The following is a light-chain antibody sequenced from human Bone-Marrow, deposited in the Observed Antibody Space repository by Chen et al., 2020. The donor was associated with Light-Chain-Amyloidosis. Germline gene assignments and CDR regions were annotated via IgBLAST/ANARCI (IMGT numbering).Light chain of an antibody. CDR3: QSYQGSSQGV. J-gene: IGLJ3*02. CDR2: EDD. CDR1: SGSIATNY. V-gene: IGLV6-57*01. Sequence: NFMLTQPHSESESPGKTVIISCTRSSGSIATNYVQWYQQRPGSSPTTVIYEDDQRPSGVPDRFSGSIDRSSNSASLTISGPKTEDEADYYCQSYQGSSQGVFGGGTKLTVL.